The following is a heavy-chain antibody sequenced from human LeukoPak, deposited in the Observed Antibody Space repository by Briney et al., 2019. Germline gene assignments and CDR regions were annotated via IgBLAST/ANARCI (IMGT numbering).Heavy chain of an antibody. CDR2: INPNSGGT. Sequence: GASVKVSCKASGYTFTGYYMHWVRQAPGQGLEWMGWINPNSGGTNYAQKFQGRVTITRDTSISTAYMELSRLRSDDTAVYYCAREVADIVVVVAALNYWGQGTLVTVSS. V-gene: IGHV1-2*02. CDR1: GYTFTGYY. J-gene: IGHJ4*02. CDR3: AREVADIVVVVAALNY. D-gene: IGHD2-15*01.